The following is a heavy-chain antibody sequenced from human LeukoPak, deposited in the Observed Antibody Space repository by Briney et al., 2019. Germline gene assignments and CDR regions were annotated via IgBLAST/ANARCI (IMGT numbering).Heavy chain of an antibody. CDR2: INQDGSQK. D-gene: IGHD7-27*01. J-gene: IGHJ5*02. CDR1: GFTFTRNW. Sequence: GGSLRLSCAASGFTFTRNWMTWVRQAPGKGLEWVANINQDGSQKNYVASVKGRFTVSRDNAKNSVYLQMNSLRAEDTALYYCAREDWGPWFDPRGQGALVTVS. V-gene: IGHV3-7*05. CDR3: AREDWGPWFDP.